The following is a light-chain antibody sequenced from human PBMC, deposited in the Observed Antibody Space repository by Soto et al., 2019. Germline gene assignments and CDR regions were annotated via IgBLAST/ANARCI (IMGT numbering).Light chain of an antibody. V-gene: IGLV1-44*01. CDR3: ASGDDSLKGVL. J-gene: IGLJ3*02. Sequence: QSVLTQPPSASGTPGQRVSISCSGGRSNIGSNLVSWYQQLPGTAPKLLLYFNDQRPSGVPDRFSGSKSGTSASLAVSELQSEDEAEYFCASGDDSLKGVLFGGVTKLTVL. CDR2: FND. CDR1: RSNIGSNL.